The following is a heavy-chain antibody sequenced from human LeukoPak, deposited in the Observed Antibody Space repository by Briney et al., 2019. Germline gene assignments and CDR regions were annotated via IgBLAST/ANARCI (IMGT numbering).Heavy chain of an antibody. J-gene: IGHJ4*02. CDR1: GIRFSSYG. CDR2: ISFDVSKT. Sequence: GRSLRLSCDVSGIRFSSYGMNWVRQAPGKGLEWVAVISFDVSKTYYAHSVKGRSTISRDSSKTTLYLQMNSLRPGDTAVYYCGRDVCANEYVLYWGQGTLVTVSS. V-gene: IGHV3-30*03. CDR3: GRDVCANEYVLY. D-gene: IGHD3-16*01.